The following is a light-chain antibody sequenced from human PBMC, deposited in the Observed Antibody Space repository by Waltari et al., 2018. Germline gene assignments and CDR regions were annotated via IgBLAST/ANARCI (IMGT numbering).Light chain of an antibody. J-gene: IGKJ3*01. CDR2: KAS. CDR3: QQYNSYHIFT. V-gene: IGKV1-5*03. Sequence: DIQMTQSPSTLSASVGDRVTITCRASQNINSWLAWYQQKPGKAPKLLIYKASSLETGVPSRFSGSESGTEFTFTINSLQPDDFATYYCQQYNSYHIFTFGPGTKVEI. CDR1: QNINSW.